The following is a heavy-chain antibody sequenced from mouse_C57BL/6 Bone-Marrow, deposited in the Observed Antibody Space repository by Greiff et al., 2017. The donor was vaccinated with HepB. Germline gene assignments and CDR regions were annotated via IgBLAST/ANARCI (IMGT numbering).Heavy chain of an antibody. CDR2: ITHSGET. CDR3: AGANWSWYFDV. V-gene: IGHV12-3*01. J-gene: IGHJ1*03. CDR1: GFPITSGYY. D-gene: IGHD4-1*01. Sequence: QVQLKESGPGLVKPSQSLFLTCSITGFPITSGYYWIWIRQSPGKPLAWMGYITHSGETFYNPSLQSPISITRETSKNQFFLQLNSVTTEDTAMYYCAGANWSWYFDVWGTGTTVTVSS.